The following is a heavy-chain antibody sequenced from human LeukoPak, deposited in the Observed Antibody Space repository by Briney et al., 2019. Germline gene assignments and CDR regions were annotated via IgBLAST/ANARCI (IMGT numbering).Heavy chain of an antibody. CDR3: AGATQQLANWFDP. CDR1: GGSISSSNW. Sequence: SETLSLTCAVSGGSISSSNWWSWVRQPPGKGLEWIGEIYHSGSTNYNPSLKSRVTISVDKSKNQFSLKLSSVTAADTAVYYCAGATQQLANWFDPWGQGTLVTVSS. D-gene: IGHD6-13*01. V-gene: IGHV4-4*02. J-gene: IGHJ5*02. CDR2: IYHSGST.